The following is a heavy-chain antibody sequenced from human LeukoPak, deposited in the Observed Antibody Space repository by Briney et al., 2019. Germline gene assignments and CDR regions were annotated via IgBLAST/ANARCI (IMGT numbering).Heavy chain of an antibody. Sequence: SETLSLXCTVSGGSISSYYWSWIRQPPGKGLEWIGYIYYSGSTNYNPSLKSRVTISVDTSKNQFSLKLSSVTAADTAVYYCASGGDTAMVLDPWGQGTLVTVSS. CDR3: ASGGDTAMVLDP. CDR1: GGSISSYY. J-gene: IGHJ5*02. CDR2: IYYSGST. V-gene: IGHV4-59*01. D-gene: IGHD5-18*01.